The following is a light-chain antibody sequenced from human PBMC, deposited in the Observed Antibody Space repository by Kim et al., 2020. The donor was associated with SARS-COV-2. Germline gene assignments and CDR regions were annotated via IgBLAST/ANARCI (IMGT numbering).Light chain of an antibody. V-gene: IGKV1-5*01. J-gene: IGKJ4*02. CDR1: QSISSW. CDR3: QQYNSYPRT. CDR2: DAS. Sequence: GERVTITCRASQSISSWLAWYQQKPGKAPQLLIYDASSLESGVPSTFSGSGSGTEFTLTISSLQPDDFATYYCQQYNSYPRTFGGGTKVDIK.